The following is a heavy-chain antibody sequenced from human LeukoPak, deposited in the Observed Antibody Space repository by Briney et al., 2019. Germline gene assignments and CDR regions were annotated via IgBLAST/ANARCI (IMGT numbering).Heavy chain of an antibody. CDR3: ARRNVLTEGEAFDI. V-gene: IGHV4-59*08. CDR2: IYNSRST. D-gene: IGHD3-9*01. Sequence: SETLSLTCAVSGGSISSYYWTWIRQPPGEGLEWIGYIYNSRSTNYNPSLNSRVTISVDASKNQFSLKLNSVTAADTAVYYCARRNVLTEGEAFDIWGQGTMVTVSS. CDR1: GGSISSYY. J-gene: IGHJ3*02.